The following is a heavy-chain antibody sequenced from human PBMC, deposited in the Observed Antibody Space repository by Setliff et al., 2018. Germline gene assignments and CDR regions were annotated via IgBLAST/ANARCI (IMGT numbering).Heavy chain of an antibody. CDR2: TYYSGST. Sequence: SETLSLTCTVSGASISGNSYYWAWIRQPPGRGLEWIASTYYSGSTSYNPPLKSRVTISVDTSNSQFSLKLTSVTAADTAVYYCARAPRYFDPTGSYFDFWGQGTLVTVSS. CDR3: ARAPRYFDPTGSYFDF. D-gene: IGHD3-22*01. J-gene: IGHJ4*02. CDR1: GASISGNSYY. V-gene: IGHV4-39*07.